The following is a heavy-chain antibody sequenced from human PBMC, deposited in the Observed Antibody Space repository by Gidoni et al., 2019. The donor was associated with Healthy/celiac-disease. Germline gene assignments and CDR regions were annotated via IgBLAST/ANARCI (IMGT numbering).Heavy chain of an antibody. V-gene: IGHV3-23*01. D-gene: IGHD5-18*01. CDR1: GFPVTSYA. J-gene: IGHJ4*02. CDR3: AKDWGYSYGDYFDY. CDR2: ISGSGGST. Sequence: EVQLLESGGGLVQPGGSLRLSCEASGFPVTSYAMSWVRQAPGKGLEWVSAISGSGGSTYYADSVKGRFTISRDNSKNTLYLQMNSLRAEDTAVYYCAKDWGYSYGDYFDYWGQGTLVTVSS.